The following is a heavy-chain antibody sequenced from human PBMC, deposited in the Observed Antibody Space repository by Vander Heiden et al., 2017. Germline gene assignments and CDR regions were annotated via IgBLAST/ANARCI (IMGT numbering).Heavy chain of an antibody. CDR2: ISAYNGNT. V-gene: IGHV1-18*01. D-gene: IGHD3-3*01. J-gene: IGHJ6*02. Sequence: TSVKASCKASGYPFTSYGTSWVRKAPGQGREWMGWISAYNGNTNYAQKLQGRVTMTTDTSTSTAYMELRSLRSDDTAVYYCASCRVYDFWSGYYMDYYYYGMDVWGQGTTVTVSS. CDR3: ASCRVYDFWSGYYMDYYYYGMDV. CDR1: GYPFTSYG.